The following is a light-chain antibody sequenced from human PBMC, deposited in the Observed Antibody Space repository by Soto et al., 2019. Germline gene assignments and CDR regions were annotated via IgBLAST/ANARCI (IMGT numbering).Light chain of an antibody. CDR2: EVS. J-gene: IGLJ1*01. V-gene: IGLV2-14*01. Sequence: QSALTQPASVSGSPGQSITISCTGTSSDVGGYKFVSWYQQHPGKATKLMIYEVSNRPSAVSSRFSNSKSANTAALTISGSQAEDEADYYCGSDTRHVYVFGRGTKVTVL. CDR1: SSDVGGYKF. CDR3: GSDTRHVYV.